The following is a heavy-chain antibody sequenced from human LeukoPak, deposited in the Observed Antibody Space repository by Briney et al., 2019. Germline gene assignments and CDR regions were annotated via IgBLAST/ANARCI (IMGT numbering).Heavy chain of an antibody. CDR1: RYTVTGYY. V-gene: IGHV1-2*06. CDR2: INPNSGGT. Sequence: ASVKVSCKASRYTVTGYYMHWVRQAPGRGLEWMGRINPNSGGTNYAQKFQGRVTMTRDTSISTAYMDLSRLRSDDTAVYYCARDLYSGSYFYYLDYWGQGTLVTVSS. D-gene: IGHD1-26*01. J-gene: IGHJ4*02. CDR3: ARDLYSGSYFYYLDY.